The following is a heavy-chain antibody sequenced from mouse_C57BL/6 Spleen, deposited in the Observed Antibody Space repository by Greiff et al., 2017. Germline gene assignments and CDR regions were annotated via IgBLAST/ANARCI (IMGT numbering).Heavy chain of an antibody. CDR3: ARQEDYDYWYFEV. V-gene: IGHV1-53*01. D-gene: IGHD2-4*01. CDR2: INPSNGGT. J-gene: IGHJ1*03. CDR1: GYTFTSYW. Sequence: QVQLQQPGTELVKPGASVKLSCKASGYTFTSYWMHWVKQRPGQGLEWIGNINPSNGGTNYNEKFKSKATLTVDKSSSTAYRQLSSLTSEDSAVYDWARQEDYDYWYFEVWGTGTTGTVSS.